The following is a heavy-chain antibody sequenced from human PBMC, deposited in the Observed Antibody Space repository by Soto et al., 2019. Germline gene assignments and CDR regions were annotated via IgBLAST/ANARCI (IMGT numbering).Heavy chain of an antibody. V-gene: IGHV4-39*01. Sequence: QLQLQELGPGLVKPSETLSLTCTVSGGSISSSSYYWGWIRQPPGKGLEWIGSIYYSGSTYYNPSLKSRVTISVDTSKNQFSLKLSSVTAADTAVYYCARSWVRGYDYTSYWYFDLWGRGTLVTVSS. CDR3: ARSWVRGYDYTSYWYFDL. CDR2: IYYSGST. D-gene: IGHD5-12*01. CDR1: GGSISSSSYY. J-gene: IGHJ2*01.